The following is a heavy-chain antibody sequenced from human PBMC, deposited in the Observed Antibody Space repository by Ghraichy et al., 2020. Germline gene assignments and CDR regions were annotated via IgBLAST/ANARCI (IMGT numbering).Heavy chain of an antibody. V-gene: IGHV4-30-4*01. D-gene: IGHD5-12*01. CDR1: GGSISSGNYY. J-gene: IGHJ4*02. Sequence: SETLSLTCNVSGGSISSGNYYNWSWIRQPPGKGLEWIGYTYNSGRTYYNAFLKSRLDISVDTSKNQFSLRLNSVTAADTAVYFCARVSGYGHFDNWGQGILVTVSS. CDR3: ARVSGYGHFDN. CDR2: TYNSGRT.